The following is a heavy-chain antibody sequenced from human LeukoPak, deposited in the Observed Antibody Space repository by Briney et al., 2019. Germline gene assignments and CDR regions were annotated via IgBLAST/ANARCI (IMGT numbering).Heavy chain of an antibody. Sequence: SETLSLTCAVYGGSFSGYYWSWIRQPPGKGLEWIGEINHSGSTNYNPSLKSRVTISVDTSKNQFSLKLSSVTAADTAVYYCASGPLKWELTERLFDYWGQGTLVTVSS. D-gene: IGHD1-26*01. CDR2: INHSGST. CDR3: ASGPLKWELTERLFDY. V-gene: IGHV4-34*01. CDR1: GGSFSGYY. J-gene: IGHJ4*02.